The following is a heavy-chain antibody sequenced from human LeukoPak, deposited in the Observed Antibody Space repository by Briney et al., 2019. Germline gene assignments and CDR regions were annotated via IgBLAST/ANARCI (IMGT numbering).Heavy chain of an antibody. J-gene: IGHJ4*02. CDR2: ISSDGSDK. V-gene: IGHV3-30*03. CDR1: GFTFSSYA. CDR3: ARRGDYFPFDY. D-gene: IGHD3-16*01. Sequence: GGSLRLSCAASGFTFSSYAIHWVRQAPGKGLEWVAVISSDGSDKYYADSVKGRFTISRDNSKNTLYLQMNSLRVEDTAVYYCARRGDYFPFDYWGQGILVTVSS.